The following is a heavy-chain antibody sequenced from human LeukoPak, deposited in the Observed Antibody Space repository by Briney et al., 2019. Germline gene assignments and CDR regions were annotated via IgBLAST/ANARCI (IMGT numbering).Heavy chain of an antibody. Sequence: GGSLRLSCAASGFTFSSYEMNWVRQAPGKGLEWISYISDGAKTIYYADSVKGRFTVSRDNAKNSLYLQMNRLRAEDTAVYYCARDPLYTGGWYYFDYWGQGTLVTVSS. V-gene: IGHV3-48*03. CDR2: ISDGAKTI. CDR1: GFTFSSYE. J-gene: IGHJ4*02. D-gene: IGHD6-19*01. CDR3: ARDPLYTGGWYYFDY.